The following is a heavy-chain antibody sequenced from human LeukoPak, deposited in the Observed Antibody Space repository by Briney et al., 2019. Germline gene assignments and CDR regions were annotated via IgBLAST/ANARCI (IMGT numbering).Heavy chain of an antibody. CDR3: AKELKIFGVVIGGEY. D-gene: IGHD3-3*01. Sequence: GGSLRLSCAASGFTFTSYAMNWVRQAPGRGLEGVSAICGTGGSTYYFVKGRFTISRDNSKNTLYLQMNSLRAEDTAVYYCAKELKIFGVVIGGEYWGQGTLVTVSS. CDR1: GFTFTSYA. V-gene: IGHV3-23*01. CDR2: ICGTGGST. J-gene: IGHJ4*02.